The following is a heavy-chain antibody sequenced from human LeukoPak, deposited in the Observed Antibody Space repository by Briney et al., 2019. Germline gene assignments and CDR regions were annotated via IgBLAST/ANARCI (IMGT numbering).Heavy chain of an antibody. CDR3: ATAPYYDRLPIDY. Sequence: ASVKVSFKASGYTFTSYGISWVRQAPGQGLEWMGGFDPEDGETIYAQKFQGRVTMTEDTSTDTAYMELSSLRSEDTAVYYCATAPYYDRLPIDYWGQGTLVTVSS. D-gene: IGHD3-22*01. V-gene: IGHV1-24*01. CDR1: GYTFTSYG. CDR2: FDPEDGET. J-gene: IGHJ4*02.